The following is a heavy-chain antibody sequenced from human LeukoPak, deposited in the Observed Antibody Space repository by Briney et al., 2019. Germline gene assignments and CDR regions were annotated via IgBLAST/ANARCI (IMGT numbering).Heavy chain of an antibody. CDR2: INHSGST. V-gene: IGHV4-34*01. J-gene: IGHJ4*02. Sequence: SETLALTCAVYGGSFSGYYWSWIRQPPGKGLEWIGEINHSGSTNYNPSLKSRVTISVDTSKNQFSPKLSSVTAADTAVYYCARGARKLRPFDYWGQGTLVTVSS. CDR3: ARGARKLRPFDY. D-gene: IGHD6-6*01. CDR1: GGSFSGYY.